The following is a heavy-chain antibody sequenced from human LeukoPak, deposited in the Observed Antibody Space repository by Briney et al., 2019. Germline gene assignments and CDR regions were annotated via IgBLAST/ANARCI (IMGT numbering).Heavy chain of an antibody. CDR3: AGSRAHCYDSSGYYPILDY. J-gene: IGHJ4*02. Sequence: GASVKVSCKASGYTFTGYYMHWVRQAPGQGLEWMGWINPNSGGTNYAQKFQGRVTMTRDTSISTAYMELSRLRSDDTAVYYCAGSRAHCYDSSGYYPILDYWGQGTLVTVSS. CDR1: GYTFTGYY. D-gene: IGHD3-22*01. CDR2: INPNSGGT. V-gene: IGHV1-2*02.